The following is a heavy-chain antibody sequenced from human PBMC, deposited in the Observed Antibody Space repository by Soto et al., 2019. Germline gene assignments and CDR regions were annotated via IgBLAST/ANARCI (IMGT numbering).Heavy chain of an antibody. J-gene: IGHJ4*02. D-gene: IGHD6-6*01. V-gene: IGHV1-18*01. Sequence: APVKVSCKASGYTFNNYGINWVRQAPGQGLEWMGWVSAFNGERRYAQRVQDRVIMTTDTSTTTAYMELRSLRSDDTAVYYCARGSSITASGDYWGQGTLVTVSS. CDR3: ARGSSITASGDY. CDR2: VSAFNGER. CDR1: GYTFNNYG.